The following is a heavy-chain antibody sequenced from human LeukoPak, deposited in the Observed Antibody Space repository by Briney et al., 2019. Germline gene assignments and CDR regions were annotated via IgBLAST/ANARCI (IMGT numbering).Heavy chain of an antibody. CDR2: INPNSGGT. J-gene: IGHJ4*02. CDR3: ASSKAYDSSGYYETTCFDY. V-gene: IGHV1-2*02. D-gene: IGHD3-22*01. Sequence: ASVKVSCKASGYTFTGYYMHWVRQAPGQGLEWMGWINPNSGGTNYAQKFQGRVTMTRDTSISTAYMELSRLRSDDTAVYYGASSKAYDSSGYYETTCFDYWGQGTLVTVSS. CDR1: GYTFTGYY.